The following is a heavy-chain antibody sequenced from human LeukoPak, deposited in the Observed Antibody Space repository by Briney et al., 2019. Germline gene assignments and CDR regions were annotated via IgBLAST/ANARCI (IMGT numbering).Heavy chain of an antibody. Sequence: SETLSLTCAVYGGSFSGYYWSWIRQPPGKGLEWIGEINHSGSTNYNPSLKSRVTISVDTSKNQFSLKLSSVTAADTAVYYCARARYGDYDNYRGQGTLVTVSS. J-gene: IGHJ4*02. CDR1: GGSFSGYY. D-gene: IGHD4-17*01. V-gene: IGHV4-34*01. CDR2: INHSGST. CDR3: ARARYGDYDNY.